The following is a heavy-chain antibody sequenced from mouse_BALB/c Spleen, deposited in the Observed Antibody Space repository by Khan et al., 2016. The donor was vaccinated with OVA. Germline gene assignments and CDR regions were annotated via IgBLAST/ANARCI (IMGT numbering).Heavy chain of an antibody. CDR1: GYTFTTAG. V-gene: IGHV9-4*02. CDR2: INTHSGVP. D-gene: IGHD2-14*01. J-gene: IGHJ4*01. CDR3: ARVGAAYYRNDGGAMDY. Sequence: QIQLVQSGPELKKPGETVRISCKASGYTFTTAGMQWVQKMPGKGLKWIGWINTHSGVPKYAEDFKGRFAFSLENSASTVYLQITNLKNEDTSTYFWARVGAAYYRNDGGAMDYWGQGTSVTVSS.